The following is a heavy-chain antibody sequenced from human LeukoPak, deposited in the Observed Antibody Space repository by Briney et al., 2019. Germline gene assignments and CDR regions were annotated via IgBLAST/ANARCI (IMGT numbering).Heavy chain of an antibody. CDR1: GFTFSSYC. CDR3: ARAPLHLAMYHYFDY. D-gene: IGHD2-2*01. CDR2: ISSSSSYI. Sequence: GGSLRLSCVVSGFTFSSYCVNWVRQSPGKGLEWVSYISSSSSYIHYADSVKGRFTISRDNAKKSLYLQMNSLRAEDTAVYYCARAPLHLAMYHYFDYWGQGTLVTVSS. J-gene: IGHJ4*02. V-gene: IGHV3-21*01.